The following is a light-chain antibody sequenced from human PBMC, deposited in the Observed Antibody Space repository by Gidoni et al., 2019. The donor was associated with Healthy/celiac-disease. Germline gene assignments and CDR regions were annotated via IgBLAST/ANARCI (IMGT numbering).Light chain of an antibody. CDR1: QSVSSY. Sequence: EIVFTQSPATLSLSPGERPTLSCRASQSVSSYLSWYQQKPGQAPRLLIYDASNRPTGIPARCSGSGSGTDFTLTISSLEPEDFAVYYCQKSSNSITFGQGTRLEIK. V-gene: IGKV3-11*01. CDR2: DAS. CDR3: QKSSNSIT. J-gene: IGKJ5*01.